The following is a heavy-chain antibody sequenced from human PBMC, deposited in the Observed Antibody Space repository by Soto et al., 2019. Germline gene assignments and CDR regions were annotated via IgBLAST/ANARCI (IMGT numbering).Heavy chain of an antibody. J-gene: IGHJ4*02. CDR2: IYYSGST. D-gene: IGHD6-19*01. Sequence: QLQLQESGPGLVKPSETLSLTCTVSGGSISSSSYYWGWIRQPPGKGLEWIGNIYYSGSTYYNPSLKGRVTIPVDTPKNQFPLKLSSVPAADTAVYYCARSVAGYPYYFDYWGQGTLFTVSS. V-gene: IGHV4-39*01. CDR1: GGSISSSSYY. CDR3: ARSVAGYPYYFDY.